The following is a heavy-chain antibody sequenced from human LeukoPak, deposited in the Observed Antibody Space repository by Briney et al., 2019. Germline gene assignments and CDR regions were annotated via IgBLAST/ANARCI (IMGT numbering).Heavy chain of an antibody. CDR3: ARLYYYGSGSYEYGMDV. J-gene: IGHJ6*04. Sequence: GGSLRLSCAASGFTFSSYSMNWVRQAPGKGLEWVSSISSSSSYIYYADSVKGRFTISRDNAKNSLYLQVNSLRAEDTAVYYCARLYYYGSGSYEYGMDVWGKGTTVTVSS. CDR2: ISSSSSYI. V-gene: IGHV3-21*01. CDR1: GFTFSSYS. D-gene: IGHD3-10*01.